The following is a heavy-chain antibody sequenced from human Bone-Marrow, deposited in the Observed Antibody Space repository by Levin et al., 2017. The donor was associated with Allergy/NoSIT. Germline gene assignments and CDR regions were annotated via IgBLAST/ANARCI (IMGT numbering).Heavy chain of an antibody. Sequence: PSETLSLTCIVSGGSIIGGDYYWSWVRHLPGKGLEWIGYIYYSGTAYYNPSLKSRVSISVDTSKNQFSLKLNSLTAADTAVYYCAREVNAEADTDAFDIWGQGSLATVSS. CDR1: GGSIIGGDYY. J-gene: IGHJ3*02. D-gene: IGHD6-19*01. V-gene: IGHV4-31*03. CDR2: IYYSGTA. CDR3: AREVNAEADTDAFDI.